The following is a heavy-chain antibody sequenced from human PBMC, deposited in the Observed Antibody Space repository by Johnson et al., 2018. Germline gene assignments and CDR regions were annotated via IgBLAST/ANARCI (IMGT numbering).Heavy chain of an antibody. CDR3: ARDITSHFSDYYALDV. CDR1: GFIVSSYG. V-gene: IGHV3-30*03. J-gene: IGHJ6*02. Sequence: QVQLVESGGGVVQPGKSLRLSCAASGFIVSSYGIHWVRPAPGKGLEWVAVISYHGSDTHYADSVRGRFILSRDNSKNALSLQMNSLRGEDTAVYYCARDITSHFSDYYALDVWGQGTTVTVSS. D-gene: IGHD2/OR15-2a*01. CDR2: ISYHGSDT.